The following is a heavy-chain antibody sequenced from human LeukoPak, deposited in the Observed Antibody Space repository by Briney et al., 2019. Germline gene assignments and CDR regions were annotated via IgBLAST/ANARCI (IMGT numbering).Heavy chain of an antibody. CDR3: ARKQAANTYNHFDY. J-gene: IGHJ4*02. CDR2: IYYSGST. D-gene: IGHD3-16*01. Sequence: SETLSLTCTVSGGSISSYYWSWIRQPPGEGLEWIGYIYYSGSTNYNPSLKSRVTISVDTSKNQFSLKLSSVTAADTAVYYCARKQAANTYNHFDYWGQGTLVTVSS. CDR1: GGSISSYY. V-gene: IGHV4-59*08.